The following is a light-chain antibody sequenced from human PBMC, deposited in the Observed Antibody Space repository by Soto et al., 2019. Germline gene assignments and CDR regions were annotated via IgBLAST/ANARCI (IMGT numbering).Light chain of an antibody. J-gene: IGLJ1*01. CDR1: SSDVGGYNF. CDR2: EVS. V-gene: IGLV2-14*01. Sequence: QSVLTQPASVSGSPGQSITISCTGTSSDVGGYNFVSWYQQHPGKAPKLVIFEVSNRPSGVSNHFSGSKSGNTAYLTISGLQAEDEADYYCSSFTTRSTYVFGTGTKLTVL. CDR3: SSFTTRSTYV.